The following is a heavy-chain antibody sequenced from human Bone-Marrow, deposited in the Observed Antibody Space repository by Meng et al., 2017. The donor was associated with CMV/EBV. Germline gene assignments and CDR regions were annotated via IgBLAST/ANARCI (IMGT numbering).Heavy chain of an antibody. J-gene: IGHJ6*02. CDR1: GGSISSSSYY. CDR2: IYYSGST. Sequence: GSLRLSCTVSGGSISSSSYYWGWIRQPPGKGLEWIGSIYYSGSTYYNPSLKSRVTISVDTSKNQFSLKLSSVTAADTAVYYCARSSRATIFGVVISYYYGMDVWGQGTTVTVSS. D-gene: IGHD3-3*01. V-gene: IGHV4-39*07. CDR3: ARSSRATIFGVVISYYYGMDV.